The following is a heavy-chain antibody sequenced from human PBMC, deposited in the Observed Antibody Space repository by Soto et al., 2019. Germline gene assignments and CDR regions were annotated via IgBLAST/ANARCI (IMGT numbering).Heavy chain of an antibody. D-gene: IGHD5-18*01. J-gene: IGHJ4*02. CDR1: GYTFDTYG. V-gene: IGHV1-18*01. CDR3: ARDFSIGSADTAGGY. CDR2: ISTYTGNT. Sequence: QVPLVQSGAEVKKPGASVKVSCKASGYTFDTYGISWVRQAPGQGLEWMGWISTYTGNTDYAQSLQGRVTMTTDTSSSTAYMELRSLISDDTAIYYCARDFSIGSADTAGGYWGQGTQVTVSS.